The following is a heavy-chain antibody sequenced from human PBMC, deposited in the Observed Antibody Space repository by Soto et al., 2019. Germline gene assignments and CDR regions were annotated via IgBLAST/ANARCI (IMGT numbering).Heavy chain of an antibody. V-gene: IGHV1-69*13. J-gene: IGHJ6*04. CDR1: RVAFSKFI. CDR2: IIPIFGTA. D-gene: IGHD6-19*01. Sequence: SVKVSCKASRVAFSKFIVTWVRQAPGLGLEWVGGIIPIFGTANYAQKFQGGVTITADECTSTSGMEVNNLRSEETAVYYCAKVRYSSPMGYYYGMDVWGKGTKVTVSS. CDR3: AKVRYSSPMGYYYGMDV.